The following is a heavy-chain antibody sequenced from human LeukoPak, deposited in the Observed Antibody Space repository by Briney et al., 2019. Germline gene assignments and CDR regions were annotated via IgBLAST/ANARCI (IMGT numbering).Heavy chain of an antibody. CDR3: ARARQYDFGDP. CDR1: GFVFTGYG. V-gene: IGHV1-18*01. Sequence: ASVKVSCRASGFVFTGYGFTWVRQAPGQGLEWMGWISANDGKTHYSERHQGRVTMTTDTVTSTAYMELRSLRSDDTAVYYCARARQYDFGDPWGQGTLVTVSS. D-gene: IGHD3-3*01. J-gene: IGHJ5*02. CDR2: ISANDGKT.